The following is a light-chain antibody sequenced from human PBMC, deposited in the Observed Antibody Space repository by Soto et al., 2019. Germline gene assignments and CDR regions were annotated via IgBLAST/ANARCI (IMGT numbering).Light chain of an antibody. CDR2: DVS. J-gene: IGLJ1*01. CDR3: SSYTTSNTHV. V-gene: IGLV2-14*01. CDR1: SSDVGAYNY. Sequence: SALTQPASVSGSPGQSIAISCSGTSSDVGAYNYVSWHQQHPGKVPKIMIYDVSSRPSGVSNRFSGSKSGNTASLTISGLQAEDEADYYSSSYTTSNTHVFGTGTKVTVL.